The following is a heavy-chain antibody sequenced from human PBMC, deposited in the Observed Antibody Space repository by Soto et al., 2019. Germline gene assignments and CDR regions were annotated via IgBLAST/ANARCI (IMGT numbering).Heavy chain of an antibody. CDR3: AREEYSSSLYYFDY. CDR1: GGTFSSYT. J-gene: IGHJ4*02. V-gene: IGHV1-69*08. D-gene: IGHD6-13*01. Sequence: QVQLVQSGAEVKKPGSSVKVSCKASGGTFSSYTISWVRQAPGQGLEWMGRIIPILGIANYAQKFQGRVTITADKSTSTAYMELSSLRSEDTAVYYWAREEYSSSLYYFDYWGQGTLVTVSS. CDR2: IIPILGIA.